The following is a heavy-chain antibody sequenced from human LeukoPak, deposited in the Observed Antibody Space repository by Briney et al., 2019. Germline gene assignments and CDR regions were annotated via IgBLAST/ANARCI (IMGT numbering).Heavy chain of an antibody. CDR1: GFTFSSYE. CDR3: ARIYGGYVFDY. J-gene: IGHJ4*02. D-gene: IGHD5-12*01. CDR2: ISSSASTI. V-gene: IGHV3-48*03. Sequence: GGSLRLSCAASGFTFSSYEMNWVRQAPGKGLEWVSYISSSASTIYYADSVKGRFTISRDNAKNSLYLQMNRLSAEDTAVYYCARIYGGYVFDYWGQGTLVTVSS.